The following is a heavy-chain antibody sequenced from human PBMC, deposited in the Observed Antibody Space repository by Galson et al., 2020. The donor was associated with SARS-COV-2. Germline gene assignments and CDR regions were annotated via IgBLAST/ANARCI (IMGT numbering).Heavy chain of an antibody. J-gene: IGHJ4*02. CDR1: GFTFSSYA. V-gene: IGHV3-23*01. CDR2: ISGSGGST. Sequence: GGSLRLSCAASGFTFSSYAMSWVRQAPGKGLEWVSAISGSGGSTYYADSVKGRFTISRDNSKNTLYLQMNSLRAEDTAVYYCAKQPHVLRFLEWLLSYDYWGQGTLVTVSS. D-gene: IGHD3-3*01. CDR3: AKQPHVLRFLEWLLSYDY.